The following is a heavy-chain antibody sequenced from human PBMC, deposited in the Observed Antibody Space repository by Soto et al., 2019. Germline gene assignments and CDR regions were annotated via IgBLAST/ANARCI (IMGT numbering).Heavy chain of an antibody. V-gene: IGHV3-21*01. CDR2: ISSSSSYI. CDR1: GFTFSSYS. Sequence: EVQLVESGGGLVKPGGSLRLSCAASGFTFSSYSMNWVRQAPGKGLEWVSSISSSSSYIYYADSVKGRFTISRDNAKNSLYLQMNSLRAEDTAVYYCASRRSRYVDYFDYWGQGTLLTVSS. CDR3: ASRRSRYVDYFDY. J-gene: IGHJ4*02. D-gene: IGHD2-15*01.